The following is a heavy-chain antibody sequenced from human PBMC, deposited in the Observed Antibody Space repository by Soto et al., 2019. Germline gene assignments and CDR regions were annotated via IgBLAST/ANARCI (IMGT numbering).Heavy chain of an antibody. D-gene: IGHD6-13*01. Sequence: GGSLRLSCTASGFTFGDYAMSWFRQAPGKGLEWVGFIRSKAYGGTTEYAASVKGRFTISRDDSKSIAYLQMNSLKTEDTAVYYCTRAPNQGIAAHWSREYFDYWGQGTLVTVSS. J-gene: IGHJ4*02. CDR1: GFTFGDYA. CDR2: IRSKAYGGTT. CDR3: TRAPNQGIAAHWSREYFDY. V-gene: IGHV3-49*03.